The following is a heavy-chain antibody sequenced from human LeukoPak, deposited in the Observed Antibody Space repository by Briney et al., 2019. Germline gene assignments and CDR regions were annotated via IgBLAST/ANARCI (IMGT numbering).Heavy chain of an antibody. V-gene: IGHV4-39*01. J-gene: IGHJ4*02. CDR2: IYYSGST. CDR3: ARSDGSGSYYNGNTAFDY. CDR1: GGSISSSSYY. D-gene: IGHD3-10*01. Sequence: TSETLSLTCTVSGGSISSSSYYWGWIRQPPGKGLEWIGSIYYSGSTYYNPSLKSRVTISVDTSKNQFSLKLSSVTAADTAVYYCARSDGSGSYYNGNTAFDYWGQGTLVTVSS.